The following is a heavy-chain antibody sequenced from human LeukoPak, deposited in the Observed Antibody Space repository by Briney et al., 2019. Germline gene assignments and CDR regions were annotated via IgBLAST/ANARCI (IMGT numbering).Heavy chain of an antibody. J-gene: IGHJ4*02. CDR1: GFTFDDCA. CDR2: ISWNSGSI. D-gene: IGHD3-22*01. V-gene: IGHV3-9*01. Sequence: PGRSLRLLCAASGFTFDDCAMHWVRQAPGKGLEWVSGISWNSGSIGYADSVKGRFTISRDNAKNSLYLQMNSLRTEDTALYYCTKDEGSMIVRPFDYWGQGTLVTVSS. CDR3: TKDEGSMIVRPFDY.